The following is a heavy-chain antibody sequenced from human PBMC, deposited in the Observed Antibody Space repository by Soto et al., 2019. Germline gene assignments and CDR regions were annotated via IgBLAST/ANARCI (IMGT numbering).Heavy chain of an antibody. CDR3: AKALWFGESSLGYRMDG. Sequence: GGSLRLSCAASGFTFSSYAMSWVRQAPGKGLEWVSAISGSGGSTYYADSVKGRFTISRDNSKNTLYLQMNSLRAEDTAVYYFAKALWFGESSLGYRMDGWGQGTTVTVSS. CDR1: GFTFSSYA. J-gene: IGHJ6*02. V-gene: IGHV3-23*01. CDR2: ISGSGGST. D-gene: IGHD3-10*01.